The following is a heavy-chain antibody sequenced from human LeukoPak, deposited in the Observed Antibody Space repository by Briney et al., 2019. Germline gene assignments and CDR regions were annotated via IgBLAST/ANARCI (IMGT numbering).Heavy chain of an antibody. V-gene: IGHV3-48*01. Sequence: GGSLRLSCAASGFTFSSYSMNWVRQAPGKGLEWVSYISSSSSTIYCADSVKGRFTISSDNAKNSLYPQMNSLRAEDTAVYYCARDLSSYYYDSSGPGAFDIWGQGTMVTVSS. D-gene: IGHD3-22*01. CDR3: ARDLSSYYYDSSGPGAFDI. CDR1: GFTFSSYS. CDR2: ISSSSSTI. J-gene: IGHJ3*02.